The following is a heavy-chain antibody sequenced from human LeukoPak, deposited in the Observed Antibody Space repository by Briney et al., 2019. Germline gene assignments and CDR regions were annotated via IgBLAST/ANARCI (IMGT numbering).Heavy chain of an antibody. CDR3: ARAREYSSGWYVDYGMDV. J-gene: IGHJ6*02. V-gene: IGHV3-48*02. D-gene: IGHD6-19*01. CDR2: ISSSSSTI. CDR1: GFTFSSYS. Sequence: GGSLRLSCAASGFTFSSYSMNWVRQAPGKGLEWVSYISSSSSTIYYADSVKGRFTISRDNAKNSLYLQMNSLRDEDTAVYYCARAREYSSGWYVDYGMDVWGQGTTVTVSS.